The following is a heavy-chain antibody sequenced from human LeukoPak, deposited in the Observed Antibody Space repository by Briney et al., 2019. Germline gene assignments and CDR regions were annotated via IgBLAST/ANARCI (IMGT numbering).Heavy chain of an antibody. CDR2: IYYSGST. Sequence: SETLSLTCTVSGGSISSSYFYWAWLRQPPGKGLEWIGTIYYSGSTDYNPSLKSRVSISVDTSKNQFSLKLSSVTAADTAVYYCARTGSTVTMLYPFDHWGQGTLVTVSS. J-gene: IGHJ4*02. V-gene: IGHV4-39*07. D-gene: IGHD4-17*01. CDR3: ARTGSTVTMLYPFDH. CDR1: GGSISSSYFY.